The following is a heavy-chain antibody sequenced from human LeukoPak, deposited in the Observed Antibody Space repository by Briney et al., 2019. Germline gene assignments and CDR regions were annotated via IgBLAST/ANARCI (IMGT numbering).Heavy chain of an antibody. CDR2: IYYSGST. D-gene: IGHD5-18*01. CDR3: ARAWRYSYGSYYYYYGMDV. CDR1: GGSISSYY. J-gene: IGHJ6*02. Sequence: KPSETLSLTCTVSGGSISSYYWSWIRQPPGKGLEWIGYIYYSGSTNYNPSLKSRVTISVDTSKNQFSLKLSSVTAADTAVYYCARAWRYSYGSYYYYYGMDVWGQGTTVTVSS. V-gene: IGHV4-59*01.